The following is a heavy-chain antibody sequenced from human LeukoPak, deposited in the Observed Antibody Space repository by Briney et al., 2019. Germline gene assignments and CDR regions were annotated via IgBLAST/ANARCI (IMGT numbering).Heavy chain of an antibody. CDR3: ARGRYSSSPYFDY. Sequence: PSETLSLTCTVSGGSISSYYWSWIRQPPGKGLEWIGYIYYSGSTNYNPSLKSRVTISVDTSKNQFSLELSSVTAADTAVYYCARGRYSSSPYFDYWGQGTLVTVSS. CDR1: GGSISSYY. V-gene: IGHV4-59*01. J-gene: IGHJ4*02. D-gene: IGHD6-6*01. CDR2: IYYSGST.